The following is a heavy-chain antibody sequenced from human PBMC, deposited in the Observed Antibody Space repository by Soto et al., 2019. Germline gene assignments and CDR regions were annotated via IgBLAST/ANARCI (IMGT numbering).Heavy chain of an antibody. V-gene: IGHV3-13*04. CDR2: IGPAGDT. CDR1: GFTLSNYD. D-gene: IGHD3-10*01. Sequence: EVQLVESGGALVQPGGSLRLSCAASGFTLSNYDMHWVRQATGKGLEWVSAIGPAGDTYYPGSVKSRFTISRENAKNSLYLQMNSLRAGDTAVYYCARSRGADFDYWGQGTLVTVSS. J-gene: IGHJ4*02. CDR3: ARSRGADFDY.